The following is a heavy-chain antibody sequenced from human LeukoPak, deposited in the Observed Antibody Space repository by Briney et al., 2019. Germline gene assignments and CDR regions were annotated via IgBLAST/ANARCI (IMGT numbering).Heavy chain of an antibody. CDR3: ATGTGYYYDR. Sequence: GGSLRLSCAASGFTFSSYYMHWVRQAPGKCLEWVAVVHNDGDTKYFGDSVKGRFTISRDDSKNTLYLQMNSLRAEDTAVYYCATGTGYYYDRWGQGTLVTVAS. V-gene: IGHV3-30*02. CDR1: GFTFSSYY. D-gene: IGHD3-9*01. CDR2: VHNDGDTK. J-gene: IGHJ4*02.